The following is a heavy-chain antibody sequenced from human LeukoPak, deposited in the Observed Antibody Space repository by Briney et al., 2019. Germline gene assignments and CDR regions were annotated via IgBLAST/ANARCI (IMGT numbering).Heavy chain of an antibody. CDR2: ISYDGSNK. J-gene: IGHJ4*02. V-gene: IGHV3-30*18. Sequence: TGGSLRLSCAASGFTFSSYGMHGVRQAPGKGLEWVAVISYDGSNKYYADSVKGRFTISGDNSKNTLYLQMNSLRAEDTAVYYCAKDLIAAAGQVDSDYWGQGTLVTVSS. CDR3: AKDLIAAAGQVDSDY. CDR1: GFTFSSYG. D-gene: IGHD6-13*01.